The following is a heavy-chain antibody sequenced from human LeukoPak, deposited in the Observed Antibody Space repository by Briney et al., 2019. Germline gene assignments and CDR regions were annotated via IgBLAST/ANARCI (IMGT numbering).Heavy chain of an antibody. V-gene: IGHV4-34*01. J-gene: IGHJ5*02. CDR2: INHSGST. D-gene: IGHD2-2*02. CDR3: ARGLWWYQLLYGNGFDP. CDR1: GGSFSGYY. Sequence: SETLSLTCAVYGGSFSGYYWSWIHQPPGKGLEGIGEINHSGSTNYNPSLKSRVTISVDTSKNQFSLKLSSVTAADTAVYYCARGLWWYQLLYGNGFDPWGQGTLVTVSS.